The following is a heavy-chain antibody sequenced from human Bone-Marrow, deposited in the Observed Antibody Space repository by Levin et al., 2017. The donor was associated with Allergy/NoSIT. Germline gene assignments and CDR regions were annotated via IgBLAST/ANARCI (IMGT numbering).Heavy chain of an antibody. D-gene: IGHD3-16*02. V-gene: IGHV4-59*11. J-gene: IGHJ5*02. CDR3: ARLGPTYDYVGGGFRLFDP. CDR2: IYYSGST. CDR1: SGSISSHY. Sequence: GSLRLSCTVSSGSISSHYWSWIRQPPGKELEWIGYIYYSGSTNYNPSLKSRVSISIDTSKNQFSLKVKSVTAADTAVYYCARLGPTYDYVGGGFRLFDPWGQGTLVTVSS.